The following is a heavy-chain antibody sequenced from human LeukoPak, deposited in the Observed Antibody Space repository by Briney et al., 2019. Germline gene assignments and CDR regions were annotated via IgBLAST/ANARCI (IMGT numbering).Heavy chain of an antibody. CDR3: ARDAPYDSSGYPYYYYGMDV. D-gene: IGHD3-22*01. CDR2: ISAYNGNT. J-gene: IGHJ6*02. Sequence: GASVKVSCKASGYTFTSYGISWVRQAPGQGLEWMGWISAYNGNTNYAQKLQGGVTMTTDTSTSTAYMELWSLRSDDTAVYYCARDAPYDSSGYPYYYYGMDVWGQGTTVTVSS. V-gene: IGHV1-18*01. CDR1: GYTFTSYG.